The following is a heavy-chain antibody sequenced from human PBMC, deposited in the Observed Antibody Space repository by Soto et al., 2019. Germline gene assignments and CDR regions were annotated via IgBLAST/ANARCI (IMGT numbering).Heavy chain of an antibody. J-gene: IGHJ1*01. Sequence: EVQLVESGGGLVQPGRSLRLSCAASGFTFDDYAMHWVRQAPGKGLEWVSGISWNSGSIGYAVSVKGLFTISRDNAKNSLYLQMNSLRAEDTALYYCAKYRESSSCYAAHFQHWFQGTLVSVSS. V-gene: IGHV3-9*01. CDR2: ISWNSGSI. D-gene: IGHD6-13*01. CDR3: AKYRESSSCYAAHFQH. CDR1: GFTFDDYA.